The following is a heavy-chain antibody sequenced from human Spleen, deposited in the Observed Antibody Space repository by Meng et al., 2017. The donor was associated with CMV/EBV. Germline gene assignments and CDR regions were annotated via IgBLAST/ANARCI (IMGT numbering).Heavy chain of an antibody. Sequence: GESLKISCAASGFTFAGFAMNWVRQAPGKGLEWVSSISESGGTTDYADSVKGRFTISRDNSKNTLDLQMSSLRAGDTAIYYCAKQFVNLWGQGTMVTVSS. J-gene: IGHJ3*01. CDR3: AKQFVNL. CDR2: ISESGGTT. D-gene: IGHD3-16*02. V-gene: IGHV3-23*01. CDR1: GFTFAGFA.